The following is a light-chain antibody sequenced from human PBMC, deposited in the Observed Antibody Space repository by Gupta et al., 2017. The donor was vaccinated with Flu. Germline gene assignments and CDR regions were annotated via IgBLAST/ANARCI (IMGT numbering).Light chain of an antibody. CDR1: SSDVGGYNY. CDR3: SSYTSSSTVV. V-gene: IGLV2-14*01. J-gene: IGLJ2*01. CDR2: DVS. Sequence: QSALTQPASVSGSPGQSINISCTGTSSDVGGYNYVSWYQQHPSKAPKLMIYDVSNRPSGVSNRFSGSKSGNTASLTISGLQAEDEADYYCSSYTSSSTVVFGGGTKLTVL.